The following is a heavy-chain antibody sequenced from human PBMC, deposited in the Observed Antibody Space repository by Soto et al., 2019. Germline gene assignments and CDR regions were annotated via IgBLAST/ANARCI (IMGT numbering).Heavy chain of an antibody. CDR2: IYYSGST. V-gene: IGHV4-39*01. D-gene: IGHD2-21*02. CDR1: GGSISSSSYY. Sequence: PSDTLSLTCTVSGGSISSSSYYWGWIRQPPGKGLEWIGSIYYSGSTYYNPSLKSRVTISVDTSKNQFSLKLSSVTAADTAVYYCARHLSDAYCGGDCYFDYWGQGTLVTVSS. J-gene: IGHJ4*02. CDR3: ARHLSDAYCGGDCYFDY.